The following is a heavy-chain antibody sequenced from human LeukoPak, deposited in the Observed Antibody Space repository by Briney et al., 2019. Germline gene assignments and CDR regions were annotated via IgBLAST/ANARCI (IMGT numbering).Heavy chain of an antibody. CDR1: GFTFSSYA. CDR2: ISYDGSNK. Sequence: GGSLRLSCAASGFTFSSYAMHWVRQAPGKGLEWVAVISYDGSNKYYADSVKGRFTISRDNSKNTLYLQMNSLRAEDTAVYYCARDQYDVVVLAATRLLGAFDIWGQGTMVTVSS. CDR3: ARDQYDVVVLAATRLLGAFDI. J-gene: IGHJ3*02. V-gene: IGHV3-30*04. D-gene: IGHD2-15*01.